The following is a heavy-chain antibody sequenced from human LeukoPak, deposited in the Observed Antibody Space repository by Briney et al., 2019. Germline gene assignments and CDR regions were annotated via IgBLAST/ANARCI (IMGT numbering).Heavy chain of an antibody. CDR3: AIVVVPAPMQPFDP. D-gene: IGHD2-2*01. Sequence: GESLKISCKGSGYSFTSYWISWVRQVPGKGLEWMGRIDPSDSYTNYSPSFQGHVTISADKSISTAYLQWSSLKASDTAMYYCAIVVVPAPMQPFDPWGQGTLVTVSS. J-gene: IGHJ5*02. CDR2: IDPSDSYT. CDR1: GYSFTSYW. V-gene: IGHV5-10-1*01.